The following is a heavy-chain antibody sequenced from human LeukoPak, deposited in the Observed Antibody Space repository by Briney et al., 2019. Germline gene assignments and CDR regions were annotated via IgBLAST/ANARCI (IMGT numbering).Heavy chain of an antibody. CDR1: GFSFSSYS. CDR3: AKDRTVQLWLAALDY. D-gene: IGHD5-18*01. J-gene: IGHJ4*02. Sequence: GGSLRLSCVASGFSFSSYSMNWIRQAPGKGLEWVSYISNSSTTTQYADSVKGRFTISRDNAKNSLYLQMNSLRVEDTAVYYCAKDRTVQLWLAALDYWGQGTLVTVSS. CDR2: ISNSSTTT. V-gene: IGHV3-48*04.